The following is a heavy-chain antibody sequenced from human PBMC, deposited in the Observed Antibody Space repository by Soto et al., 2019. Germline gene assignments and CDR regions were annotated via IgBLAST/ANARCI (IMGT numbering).Heavy chain of an antibody. J-gene: IGHJ4*02. Sequence: QLQLQESGPGLVKPSETLSLTCTVSGGSISTSSYYWGWIRQPPGKGLEWIGSIYYSGSTYYNPSLRSRVTRSGDTSKNQCSLKLSSVTAADTAVYYCARDYDRSGDYWGQGTLVTGSS. D-gene: IGHD3-22*01. V-gene: IGHV4-39*01. CDR1: GGSISTSSYY. CDR2: IYYSGST. CDR3: ARDYDRSGDY.